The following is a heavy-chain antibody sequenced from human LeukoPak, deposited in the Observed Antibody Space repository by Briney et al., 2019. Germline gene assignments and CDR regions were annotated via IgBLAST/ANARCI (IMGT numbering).Heavy chain of an antibody. CDR1: GGSISSYY. CDR3: ARVLYYGSGSYYKAYFDY. CDR2: TYYSGST. J-gene: IGHJ4*02. V-gene: IGHV4-59*01. D-gene: IGHD3-10*01. Sequence: SETLSLTCTVSGGSISSYYWSWIRQPPGKGLEWIGYTYYSGSTNYNPSLKSRVTISVDTSKNQFSLKLSSVTAADTAVYYCARVLYYGSGSYYKAYFDYWGQGTLVTVSS.